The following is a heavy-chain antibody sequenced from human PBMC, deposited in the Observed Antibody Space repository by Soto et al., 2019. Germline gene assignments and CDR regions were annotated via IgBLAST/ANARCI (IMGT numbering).Heavy chain of an antibody. V-gene: IGHV3-73*02. J-gene: IGHJ4*02. D-gene: IGHD4-4*01. CDR3: TRHTVDY. CDR1: GFSFSDSA. CDR2: TRSKAHSYAT. Sequence: EVQLVESGGGLVQPGGSLKLSCAASGFSFSDSAIHWVRQASGKGLEWVGRTRSKAHSYATAFAASVKGRFTISRDDSKNTVYLQMNSLKTEDTAVSYCTRHTVDYWGQGTLVTVSS.